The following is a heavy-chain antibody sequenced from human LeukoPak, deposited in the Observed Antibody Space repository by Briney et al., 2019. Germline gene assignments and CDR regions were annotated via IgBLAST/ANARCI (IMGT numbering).Heavy chain of an antibody. CDR1: GFSFSDSW. CDR2: IKPDGSEI. Sequence: PGGSLRLSCAASGFSFSDSWMDWFRQAPGKGLEWVANIKPDGSEIYYVGAVKGRFTISRDNAKNSLYLQMNSLRADDTAVYYCTRSLDYWGQGTLVTVSS. J-gene: IGHJ4*02. V-gene: IGHV3-7*02. D-gene: IGHD6-19*01. CDR3: TRSLDY.